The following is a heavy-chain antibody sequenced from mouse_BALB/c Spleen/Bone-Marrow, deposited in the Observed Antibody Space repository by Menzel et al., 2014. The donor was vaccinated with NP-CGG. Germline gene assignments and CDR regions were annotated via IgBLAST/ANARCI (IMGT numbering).Heavy chain of an antibody. V-gene: IGHV5-6-4*01. D-gene: IGHD1-1*01. Sequence: EVQLQQSGGGLVKPGGSLKLSCAASGFTFSSYTMSWVRQTPEKRLEWVATISSGGSYTYYPDSVKGRFTISRDNAKNTLYLQMSSLKSEDTAMYYCTRDPFYYCSSYAMDYWGQGTSVTVSS. CDR2: ISSGGSYT. CDR1: GFTFSSYT. J-gene: IGHJ4*01. CDR3: TRDPFYYCSSYAMDY.